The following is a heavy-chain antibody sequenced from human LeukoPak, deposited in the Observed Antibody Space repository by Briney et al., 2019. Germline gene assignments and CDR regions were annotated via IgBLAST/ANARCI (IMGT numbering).Heavy chain of an antibody. J-gene: IGHJ3*02. Sequence: PGRSLRLSCAASGFTFDDYAMHWVRQAPGKGLEWVSGISWNSDTIAYADSLKGRFTISRDNAKNSLYLQMNSLRVEDTAVYYCTREGVGGFDTWGQGAMVTVSS. D-gene: IGHD3-16*01. V-gene: IGHV3-9*01. CDR3: TREGVGGFDT. CDR2: ISWNSDTI. CDR1: GFTFDDYA.